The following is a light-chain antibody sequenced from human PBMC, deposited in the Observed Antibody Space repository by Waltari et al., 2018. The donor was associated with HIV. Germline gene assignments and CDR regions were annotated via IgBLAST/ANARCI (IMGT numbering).Light chain of an antibody. V-gene: IGKV4-1*01. J-gene: IGKJ1*01. Sequence: DIVMTQSPDSLALSLGERATINCMSSHSISYSSKNKNYLAWYQQKPGQTPKLLIYWASTRHSGVPDRFCGSGSGTDFTLTISSLQSEDVAIYFCQQYYTHPPTFGQGTKVEIK. CDR2: WAS. CDR3: QQYYTHPPT. CDR1: HSISYSSKNKNY.